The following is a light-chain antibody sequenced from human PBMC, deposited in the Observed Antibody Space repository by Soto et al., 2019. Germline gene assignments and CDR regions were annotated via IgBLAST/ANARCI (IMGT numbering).Light chain of an antibody. CDR3: SSYVGSNNLV. J-gene: IGLJ3*02. Sequence: QSVLTQPASVSGSPGQSITISCTGTSSDVGDYNYVSWYQQHPGKAPRLIIYEVSNRPSGVSNRFSGSKSGNTASLTISGLQADDEADYYCSSYVGSNNLVFGGGTKLTVL. V-gene: IGLV2-14*01. CDR2: EVS. CDR1: SSDVGDYNY.